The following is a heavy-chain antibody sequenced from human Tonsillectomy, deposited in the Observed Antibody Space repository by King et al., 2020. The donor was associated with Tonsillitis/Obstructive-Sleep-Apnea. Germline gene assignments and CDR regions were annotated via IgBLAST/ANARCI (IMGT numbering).Heavy chain of an antibody. CDR2: ISYDGSNK. J-gene: IGHJ6*03. CDR1: GFTFSSFP. CDR3: AREGGYYYYYMDV. Sequence: QVQLVESGGGVVQPGRSLRLSCAASGFTFSSFPMHWVRQAPGKGLEWVAFISYDGSNKYYADSVKGRFTISRDNSKNTLYLQMNSLRADDTAVYYCAREGGYYYYYMDVWGKGTTVTVSS. D-gene: IGHD1-26*01. V-gene: IGHV3-30*01.